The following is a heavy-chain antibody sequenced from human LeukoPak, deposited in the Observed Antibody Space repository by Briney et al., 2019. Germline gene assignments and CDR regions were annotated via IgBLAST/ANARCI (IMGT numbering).Heavy chain of an antibody. CDR1: GCTFRSYE. Sequence: GGSLRLSCAVSGCTFRSYEMNWVRQAPGKGLEWVSYISSSGSTIYYADSVKGRFTISRDNAKDSLYLQMNSLRDEDTAVYYCAREWVRGDYGLDYWGQGTLVTVSS. V-gene: IGHV3-48*03. J-gene: IGHJ4*02. CDR3: AREWVRGDYGLDY. D-gene: IGHD4-17*01. CDR2: ISSSGSTI.